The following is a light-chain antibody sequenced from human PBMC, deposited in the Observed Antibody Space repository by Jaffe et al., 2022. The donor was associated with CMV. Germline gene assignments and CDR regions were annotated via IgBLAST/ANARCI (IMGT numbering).Light chain of an antibody. CDR3: CSYADTNTLV. CDR2: EVS. J-gene: IGLJ1*01. V-gene: IGLV2-23*02. Sequence: QSALTQPASVSGSPGQSITISCTGTSSDIGTYNLVSWYRQHPGKAPKVMIYEVSKRPSGVSNRFSGSKSGNTASLTISGLLAEDEADYYCCSYADTNTLVFGTGTEVTVL. CDR1: SSDIGTYNL.